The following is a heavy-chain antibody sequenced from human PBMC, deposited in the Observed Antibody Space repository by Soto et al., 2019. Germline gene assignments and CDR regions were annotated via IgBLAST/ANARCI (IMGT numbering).Heavy chain of an antibody. V-gene: IGHV4-59*02. Sequence: HVQLHKSGPGRVKPSETLSLSCTVSGASVSSDYWIWFRQPPGKGLEWIGYFYFTGSTKYKSSLKSRVAISVDTSKNQFSLNLTSVTAADTAMYYCARASRIFRVDYWGQGSQVTVSS. J-gene: IGHJ4*02. CDR2: FYFTGST. CDR3: ARASRIFRVDY. CDR1: GASVSSDY.